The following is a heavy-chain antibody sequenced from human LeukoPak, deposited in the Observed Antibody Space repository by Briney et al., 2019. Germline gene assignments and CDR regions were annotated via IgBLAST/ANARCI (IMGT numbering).Heavy chain of an antibody. CDR3: ARDVHIYGNAFGV. D-gene: IGHD1-1*01. J-gene: IGHJ3*01. V-gene: IGHV4-38-2*02. CDR1: GYSISSNFY. Sequence: SETLSLTCTVSGYSISSNFYWGWIRQSPAKGLEWIGSIYHSGSTYYNPSLKNRITISVDTSTNQFSLKLISVTASDTAMYYCARDVHIYGNAFGVWGQGTMVTVSS. CDR2: IYHSGST.